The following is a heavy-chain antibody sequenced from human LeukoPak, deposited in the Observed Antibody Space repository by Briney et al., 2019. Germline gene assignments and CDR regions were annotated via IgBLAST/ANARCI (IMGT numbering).Heavy chain of an antibody. Sequence: GGSLRLSCAASGFTFSKYWMLWLRQAPGKGLESVSRINTDGTVTTYAASVKGRFTVSRDNADNTMFLQMNSVRDEDTPVYYCATKRWLAPPPDSWGQGTPVTVSS. D-gene: IGHD6-19*01. CDR3: ATKRWLAPPPDS. V-gene: IGHV3-74*01. CDR1: GFTFSKYW. J-gene: IGHJ4*02. CDR2: INTDGTVT.